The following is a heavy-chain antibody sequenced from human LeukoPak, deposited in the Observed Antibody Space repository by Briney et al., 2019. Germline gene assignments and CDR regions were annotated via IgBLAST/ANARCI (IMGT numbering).Heavy chain of an antibody. Sequence: PAGSLRLSCAASGCTFSSYAMSWVRQAPGKGLEWVSAISGSGGSTYYADSVKGRFTISRDNSKNTLYLQMNSLRAEDTAVYYCAKAIASGSYYRTDYWGQGTLVTVSS. CDR3: AKAIASGSYYRTDY. CDR1: GCTFSSYA. CDR2: ISGSGGST. J-gene: IGHJ4*02. D-gene: IGHD3-10*01. V-gene: IGHV3-23*01.